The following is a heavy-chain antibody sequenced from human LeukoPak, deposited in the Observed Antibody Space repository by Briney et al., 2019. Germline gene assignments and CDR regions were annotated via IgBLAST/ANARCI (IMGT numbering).Heavy chain of an antibody. CDR2: IYTSGST. V-gene: IGHV4-4*07. Sequence: SETLSLTCTVSGGSISSYYWSWIRQPAGKGLEYIGRIYTSGSTNYNPSLKSRVTMSVDTSKNQFSLELSSVSAADTAVYYCARDSSSWSFHYYYGMDVWGQGTTVTVSS. CDR3: ARDSSSWSFHYYYGMDV. J-gene: IGHJ6*02. D-gene: IGHD6-13*01. CDR1: GGSISSYY.